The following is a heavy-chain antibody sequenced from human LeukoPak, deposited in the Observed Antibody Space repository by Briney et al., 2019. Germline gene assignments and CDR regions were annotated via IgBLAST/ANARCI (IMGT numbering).Heavy chain of an antibody. CDR3: ARTPYGDPYYFDY. V-gene: IGHV4-34*01. J-gene: IGHJ4*02. CDR2: INRSGST. Sequence: SETLSLTCAVYGGSFSGYYWSWIRQPPGKGLEWIGEINRSGSTNYNPSLKSRVTISVDTSKNQFSLKLSSVTAADTAVYYCARTPYGDPYYFDYWGQGTLVTVSS. CDR1: GGSFSGYY. D-gene: IGHD4-17*01.